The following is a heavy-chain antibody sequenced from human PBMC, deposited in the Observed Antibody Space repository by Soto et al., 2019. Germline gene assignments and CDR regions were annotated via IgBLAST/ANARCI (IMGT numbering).Heavy chain of an antibody. Sequence: QVPLVQSGAEVKKPGASVKVSCKASGYTFTSYGISWVRQAPGQGLEWMGWISAYNGNTNYAQKLQGRVTMTTDTSTSTAYMELRSLRSDDTAVYYCARDRYCSGGSCKPYNWFDPWGQGTLVTVSS. CDR1: GYTFTSYG. V-gene: IGHV1-18*04. CDR2: ISAYNGNT. CDR3: ARDRYCSGGSCKPYNWFDP. J-gene: IGHJ5*02. D-gene: IGHD2-15*01.